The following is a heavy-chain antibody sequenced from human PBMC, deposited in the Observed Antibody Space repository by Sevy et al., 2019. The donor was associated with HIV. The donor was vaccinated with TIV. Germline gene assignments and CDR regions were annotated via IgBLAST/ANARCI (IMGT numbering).Heavy chain of an antibody. V-gene: IGHV4-4*07. Sequence: SETLSLTCTVSGGSISSYYWSWIRQPAGKGLEWIGRIYTSGSTNYNPSLKSRVTMSVDTSKNQFSLKLSSVTAADTAVYYCARGANTAMVKSWLDPWGQGTLVTVSS. D-gene: IGHD5-18*01. CDR2: IYTSGST. CDR1: GGSISSYY. CDR3: ARGANTAMVKSWLDP. J-gene: IGHJ5*02.